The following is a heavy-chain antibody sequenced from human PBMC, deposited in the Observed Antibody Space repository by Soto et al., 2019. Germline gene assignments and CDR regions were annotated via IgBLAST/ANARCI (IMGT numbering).Heavy chain of an antibody. CDR1: GFTFSSYG. J-gene: IGHJ4*02. Sequence: HPGGSLRLSCAASGFTFSSYGMHWVRQAPGKGLEWVAVISYDGSNKYYADSVKGRFTISRDNSKNTLYLQMNSLRAEDTAVYYCAKATYYYDSSALDYWGQGTLVTVSS. D-gene: IGHD3-22*01. CDR2: ISYDGSNK. V-gene: IGHV3-30*18. CDR3: AKATYYYDSSALDY.